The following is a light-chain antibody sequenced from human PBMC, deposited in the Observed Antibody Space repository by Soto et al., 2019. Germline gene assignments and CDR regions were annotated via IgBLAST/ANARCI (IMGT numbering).Light chain of an antibody. J-gene: IGKJ1*01. Sequence: IVLTQSPGNLTLSPGERATLSCRASQTVTNDYLAWYQQKDGQAPRLLIYDASNRATGIPARFSGSGSGTDFTLTISSLEPEDFPVYYCQQRSNWPSFGQGTKVDIK. CDR2: DAS. V-gene: IGKV3-11*01. CDR1: QTVTNDY. CDR3: QQRSNWPS.